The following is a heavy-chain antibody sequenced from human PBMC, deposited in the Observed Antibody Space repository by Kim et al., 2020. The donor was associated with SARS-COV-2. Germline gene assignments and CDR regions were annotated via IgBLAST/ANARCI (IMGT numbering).Heavy chain of an antibody. CDR1: GFTFSSYE. D-gene: IGHD6-13*01. J-gene: IGHJ4*02. V-gene: IGHV3-48*03. CDR2: ISSSGSTI. Sequence: GGSLRLSCAASGFTFSSYEMNWVRQAPGKGLEWVSYISSSGSTIYYADSVKGRFTISRDNAKNSLYLQMNSLRAEDTAVYYCARDALAHTIAAAAHFDYWGQGTLVTVSS. CDR3: ARDALAHTIAAAAHFDY.